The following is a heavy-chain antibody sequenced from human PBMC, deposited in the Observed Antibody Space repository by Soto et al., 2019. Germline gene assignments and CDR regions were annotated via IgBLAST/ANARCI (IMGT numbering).Heavy chain of an antibody. CDR2: IYYSGNT. V-gene: IGHV4-39*01. J-gene: IGHJ4*02. CDR3: ARPYDGGSGSYYNRTFDV. D-gene: IGHD3-10*01. CDR1: GGSISSSSYY. Sequence: PSETLSLTCTVSGGSISSSSYYWGWIRQPPGKGLEWIGSIYYSGNTYYNPSLKSRVTISVDTAKNQFSLKLSSVTAADTAVYYCARPYDGGSGSYYNRTFDVWGQGTLVTVYS.